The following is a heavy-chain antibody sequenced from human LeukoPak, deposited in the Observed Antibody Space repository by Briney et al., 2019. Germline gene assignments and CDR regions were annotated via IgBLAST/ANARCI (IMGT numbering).Heavy chain of an antibody. CDR3: ARKYYYGSGSYPDWFDP. J-gene: IGHJ5*02. CDR2: IIPIFGTA. CDR1: GGTFSSYA. D-gene: IGHD3-10*01. Sequence: GASVKVSCKASGGTFSSYAISWVRQAPGQGLEWMGGIIPIFGTANYAQKFQGRVTITADESTSTAYMELSSLRSEDTAVYYCARKYYYGSGSYPDWFDPWGQGTLVTVSS. V-gene: IGHV1-69*13.